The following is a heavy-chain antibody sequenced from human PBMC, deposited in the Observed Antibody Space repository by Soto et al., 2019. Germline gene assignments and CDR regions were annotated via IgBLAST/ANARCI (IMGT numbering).Heavy chain of an antibody. V-gene: IGHV1-69*02. CDR3: ARDRGYSDIDY. D-gene: IGHD5-18*01. Sequence: QVQLVQSGAEVKKPGSSVKVSCKASGGTFSSYTISWVRQAPGQGLEWMGRIIPILGIANYTQKFQGRVTITADKSTSTAYMELSSLRSEDTAVYYCARDRGYSDIDYWGQGTLVTVSS. J-gene: IGHJ4*02. CDR2: IIPILGIA. CDR1: GGTFSSYT.